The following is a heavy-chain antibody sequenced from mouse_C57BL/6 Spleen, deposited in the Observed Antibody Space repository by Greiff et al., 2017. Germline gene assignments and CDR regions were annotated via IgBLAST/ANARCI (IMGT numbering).Heavy chain of an antibody. V-gene: IGHV5-16*01. D-gene: IGHD1-1*01. CDR2: INYDGSST. Sequence: EVMLVESVGGLVQPGSSMKLSCTASGFTFSDYYMAWVRQVPEKGLEWVAHINYDGSSTYSLDSLKSRFIISRDNAKNILYLQMSSLKSEDTATDYCARDLNYGSSSHCDYWGQGTTLTVAS. CDR1: GFTFSDYY. CDR3: ARDLNYGSSSHCDY. J-gene: IGHJ2*01.